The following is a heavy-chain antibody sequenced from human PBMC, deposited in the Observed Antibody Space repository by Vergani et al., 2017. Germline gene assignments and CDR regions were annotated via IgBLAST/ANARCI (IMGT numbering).Heavy chain of an antibody. V-gene: IGHV3-23*01. CDR2: ISGSGCST. CDR1: GFTFSSYA. J-gene: IGHJ5*02. Sequence: QLFESGGGLVQPGGSLRLSCAASGFTFSSYAMSWVRQAPGRGLEWVSAISGSGCSTYYADSVKGRFTISRDTYKKTLYLQMNSLRAEDTAVYYCAKAQGWFDPWGQGTLVTVSS. CDR3: AKAQGWFDP.